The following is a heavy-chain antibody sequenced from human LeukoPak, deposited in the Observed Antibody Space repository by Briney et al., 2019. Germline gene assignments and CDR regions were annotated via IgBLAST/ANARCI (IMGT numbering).Heavy chain of an antibody. Sequence: GGSLRLSCAASGFTFSSYSMNWVRQAPGKGLEWVSAISGSGGSTYYADSVKGRFTISRDNSKNTLYLQMNSLRAEDTAVYYCAKVRRFLEWLHDYWGQGTLVTVSS. CDR1: GFTFSSYS. V-gene: IGHV3-23*01. D-gene: IGHD3-3*01. J-gene: IGHJ4*02. CDR2: ISGSGGST. CDR3: AKVRRFLEWLHDY.